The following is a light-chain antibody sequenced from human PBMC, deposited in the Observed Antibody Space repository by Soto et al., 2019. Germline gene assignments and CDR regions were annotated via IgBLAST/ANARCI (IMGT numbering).Light chain of an antibody. CDR2: EGS. CDR3: CSYAGSSTYV. Sequence: QSVLTQPASVSGSPGQSITISCTGTSSDVGSYNLVSWYQQNPGKAPKLMIYEGSKRPSGVSNRFSGSKSGNTASLTISWLQSEDEDDYYCCSYAGSSTYVFGTGTKVTVL. J-gene: IGLJ1*01. CDR1: SSDVGSYNL. V-gene: IGLV2-23*01.